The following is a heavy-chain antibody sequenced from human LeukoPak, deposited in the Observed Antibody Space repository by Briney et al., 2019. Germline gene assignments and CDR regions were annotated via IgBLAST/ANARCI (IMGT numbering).Heavy chain of an antibody. CDR1: GGSISSSSYY. D-gene: IGHD3-22*01. V-gene: IGHV4-39*07. CDR3: ARTLNYYDSSGPFDY. CDR2: IYYSGGT. Sequence: PSETLSLTCTVSGGSISSSSYYWGWIRQPPGKGLEWIGSIYYSGGTYYNPSLKSRVTISVDTSKNQFSLKLSSVTAADTAVYYCARTLNYYDSSGPFDYWGQGTLLTVSS. J-gene: IGHJ4*02.